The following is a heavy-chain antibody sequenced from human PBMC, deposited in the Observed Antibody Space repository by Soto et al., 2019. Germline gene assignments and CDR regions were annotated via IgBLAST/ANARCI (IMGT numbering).Heavy chain of an antibody. Sequence: QVQLVQSGAEVKKPGATGKASARAPGNTFTTYGISWVAQAPGQGLEWMGWTSAYNGNKNNARKPQARVTRTTNASTSAAYMEVRSRRSDDTAVYYGARDGGYSGSYWGEGTLVSVSS. CDR3: ARDGGYSGSY. CDR1: GNTFTTYG. J-gene: IGHJ4*02. V-gene: IGHV1-18*01. D-gene: IGHD1-26*01. CDR2: TSAYNGNK.